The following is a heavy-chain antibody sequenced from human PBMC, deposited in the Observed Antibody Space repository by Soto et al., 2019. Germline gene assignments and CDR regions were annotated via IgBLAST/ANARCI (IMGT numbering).Heavy chain of an antibody. CDR2: IYHSGST. Sequence: PSETLSLTCAVSGYSISSGYYWGWIRQPPGKGREWIGSIYHSGSTYYNPSLKSRVTISVDTSKNQFSLKLSSVTAADTAVYYCARAVGYCSSTSCYTGWFDPWGQGTLVTVSS. D-gene: IGHD2-2*02. J-gene: IGHJ5*02. CDR3: ARAVGYCSSTSCYTGWFDP. V-gene: IGHV4-38-2*01. CDR1: GYSISSGYY.